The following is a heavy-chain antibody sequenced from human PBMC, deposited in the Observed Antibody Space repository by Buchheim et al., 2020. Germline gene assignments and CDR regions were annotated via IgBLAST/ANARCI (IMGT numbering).Heavy chain of an antibody. CDR3: VYGGYFFNF. Sequence: EVQLVESGGDLVQPGGSLRLSCAASGFIFSNSWMSWVRQAPGKGLEWVANIKQDGSEKYYVDSVKGRFTISRDNAKSSLYLQVNNFRAEDTAVYYCVYGGYFFNFWGQGTL. V-gene: IGHV3-7*01. CDR1: GFIFSNSW. CDR2: IKQDGSEK. D-gene: IGHD2/OR15-2a*01. J-gene: IGHJ4*02.